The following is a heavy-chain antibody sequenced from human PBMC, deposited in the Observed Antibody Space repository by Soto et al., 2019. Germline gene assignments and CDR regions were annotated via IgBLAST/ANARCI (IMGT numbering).Heavy chain of an antibody. V-gene: IGHV4-31*03. CDR1: GGSISSGGYY. CDR2: IYYSGST. J-gene: IGHJ4*02. CDR3: ARGRRALGFDY. Sequence: SETLSLTCTVSGGSISSGGYYWSWIRQHPGKGLEWIGYIYYSGSTYYDPSLKSRVTISVDTSKNQFSLKLSSVTAADTAVYYCARGRRALGFDYWGQGTLVTVSS.